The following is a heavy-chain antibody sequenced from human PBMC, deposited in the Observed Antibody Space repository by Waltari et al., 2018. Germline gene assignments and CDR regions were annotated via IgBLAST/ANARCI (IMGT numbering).Heavy chain of an antibody. D-gene: IGHD6-13*01. CDR3: TTRLAPAGKDY. Sequence: EVQLVESGGGMVQPGGSLKLSCAASGFTFSCSAMHWVRQASGKGLEWVGRIRSKANSYATTYAASVKGRFTISRDDSKNTAYLQMNSLKTEDTAVYYCTTRLAPAGKDYWGQGTLVTVSS. V-gene: IGHV3-73*02. CDR2: IRSKANSYAT. J-gene: IGHJ4*02. CDR1: GFTFSCSA.